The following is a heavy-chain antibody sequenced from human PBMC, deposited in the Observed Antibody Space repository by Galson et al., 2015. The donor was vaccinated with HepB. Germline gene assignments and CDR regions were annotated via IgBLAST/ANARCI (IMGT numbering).Heavy chain of an antibody. CDR3: ARGRSAWSTHDWFDP. CDR1: GFTFTDYY. V-gene: IGHV3-11*01. D-gene: IGHD6-19*01. CDR2: ITNSGTTT. J-gene: IGHJ5*02. Sequence: SLRLSCAASGFTFTDYYMSWIRQAPGKGLEWVSYITNSGTTTYFADSMKGRFTISRDNAKNSLYLHMNSLRAEDSAVYYCARGRSAWSTHDWFDPWSQGTLVTVSS.